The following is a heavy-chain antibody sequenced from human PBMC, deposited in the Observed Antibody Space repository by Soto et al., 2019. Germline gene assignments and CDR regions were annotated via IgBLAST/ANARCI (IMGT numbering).Heavy chain of an antibody. V-gene: IGHV3-30*04. Sequence: RGSLILSCAASGFSLSTNTMHWVRQVPGKGLEWVASISHDGRRKYYADFVKGRFTISRDTANNILYLEMNSLRAEDTSLYYCARVETAMTYDFWGQGTQVTVSS. CDR3: ARVETAMTYDF. CDR2: ISHDGRRK. CDR1: GFSLSTNT. D-gene: IGHD1-1*01. J-gene: IGHJ4*02.